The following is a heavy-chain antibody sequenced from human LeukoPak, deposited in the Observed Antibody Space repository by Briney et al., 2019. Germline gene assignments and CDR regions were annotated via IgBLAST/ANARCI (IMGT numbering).Heavy chain of an antibody. J-gene: IGHJ4*02. CDR2: TSNDGSSK. CDR1: KFTFSTFA. CDR3: AREGGDLRWKNRFDF. Sequence: GRSLRLSCAASKFTFSTFAMHWVRQAPGKGLEWVALTSNDGSSKYYTDSVKGRFTISRDNSKNTLYLQMNSLGAEDTAVYYCAREGGDLRWKNRFDFWGQGTLVTVSS. V-gene: IGHV3-30-3*01. D-gene: IGHD4-23*01.